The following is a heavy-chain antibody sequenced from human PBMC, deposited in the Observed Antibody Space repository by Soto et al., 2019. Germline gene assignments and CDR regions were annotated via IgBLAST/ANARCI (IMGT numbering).Heavy chain of an antibody. D-gene: IGHD3-22*01. CDR2: ISYDGSNK. Sequence: QVQLVESGGGVVQPGRSLRLSCAASGFTFSSYGMHWVRQAPGKGLEWVAVISYDGSNKYYADSVKGRFTISRDNSENTLYLQRNSLRAEDTAVYYCAKARAREGHYYDSSGYYGLPTRGAFDIWGQGTMVTVSS. J-gene: IGHJ3*02. CDR1: GFTFSSYG. CDR3: AKARAREGHYYDSSGYYGLPTRGAFDI. V-gene: IGHV3-30*18.